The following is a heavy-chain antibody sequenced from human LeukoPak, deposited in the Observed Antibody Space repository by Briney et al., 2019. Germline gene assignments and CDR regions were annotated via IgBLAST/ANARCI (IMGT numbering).Heavy chain of an antibody. Sequence: SQTLSLTCAISGDSVSCNSAAWNWISQSPSRGLEWLGRTYYRSKWYNDHAVAVKSRITINPDTSKNQFSLQLNSVTPEDTAVYYCARGEYSSSWDFYFDLWGRGTLVTVSS. CDR1: GDSVSCNSAA. V-gene: IGHV6-1*01. CDR2: TYYRSKWYN. CDR3: ARGEYSSSWDFYFDL. J-gene: IGHJ2*01. D-gene: IGHD6-13*01.